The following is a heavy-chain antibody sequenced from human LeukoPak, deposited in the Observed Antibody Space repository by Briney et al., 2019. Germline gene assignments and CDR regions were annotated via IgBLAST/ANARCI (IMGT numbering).Heavy chain of an antibody. Sequence: SVKVSCKASGGTFSSYTISWVRQAPGQGLEWMGRIIPILGIANYAQKFQGRVTITADKSTSTAYMELRSLRSEDTAVYYCATHPDYYDSSVYSPGSSDYWGQGTLVTVSS. V-gene: IGHV1-69*02. CDR2: IIPILGIA. CDR3: ATHPDYYDSSVYSPGSSDY. J-gene: IGHJ4*02. CDR1: GGTFSSYT. D-gene: IGHD3-22*01.